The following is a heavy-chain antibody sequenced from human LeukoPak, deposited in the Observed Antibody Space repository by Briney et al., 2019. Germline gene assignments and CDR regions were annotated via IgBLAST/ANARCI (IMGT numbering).Heavy chain of an antibody. J-gene: IGHJ4*02. CDR3: ARGTVDSWEKHIVVVTEYYFDY. CDR2: IYYSGSTSGST. CDR1: GASISGHY. V-gene: IGHV4-59*11. Sequence: SETLSLTCTVSGASISGHYWSWLRQPLGKGLEWVGYIYYSGSTSGSTNYNPSLKSRVTISVDTSKNQFSLKLGSVTAADTAVYYCARGTVDSWEKHIVVVTEYYFDYWGQGTLVTVSS. D-gene: IGHD2-21*02.